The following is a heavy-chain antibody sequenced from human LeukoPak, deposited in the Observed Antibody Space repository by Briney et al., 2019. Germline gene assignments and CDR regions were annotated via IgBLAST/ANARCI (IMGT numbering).Heavy chain of an antibody. D-gene: IGHD4-17*01. CDR1: GGSISSSSYY. J-gene: IGHJ2*01. Sequence: SETLSLTCTVSGGSISSSSYYWGWVRQPPGKGLEWIGSIYYSGSTYYNPSLRSRVTISVDTSKNQFSLKLSSVTAADTAVYYCARQPDYGDLYWYFDLWGRGTLVTVSS. CDR2: IYYSGST. CDR3: ARQPDYGDLYWYFDL. V-gene: IGHV4-39*01.